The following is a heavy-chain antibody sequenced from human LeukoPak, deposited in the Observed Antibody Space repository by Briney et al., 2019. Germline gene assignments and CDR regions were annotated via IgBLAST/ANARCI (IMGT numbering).Heavy chain of an antibody. CDR1: GFTFSSYA. CDR3: AKEPRVATIEIFDY. D-gene: IGHD5-12*01. J-gene: IGHJ4*02. Sequence: GVSLRLSCAASGFTFSSYAMSWVRQAPGKGLEWVSSISGGGGVTYYADSVKGRFTISRDNSKNTVYLHMNSLRAEDTAVYYCAKEPRVATIEIFDYWGQGTLVTVSS. CDR2: ISGGGGVT. V-gene: IGHV3-23*01.